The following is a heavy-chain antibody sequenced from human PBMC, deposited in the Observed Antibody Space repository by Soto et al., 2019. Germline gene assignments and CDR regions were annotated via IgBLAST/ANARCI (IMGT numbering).Heavy chain of an antibody. CDR3: AKDLSTIFGVGMGNDY. J-gene: IGHJ4*02. D-gene: IGHD3-3*01. CDR2: ISGSGGST. CDR1: GFTFSSYA. V-gene: IGHV3-23*01. Sequence: EVQLLESGGGLVQPGGSLRLSCAASGFTFSSYAMSWVRQSPGKGLEWVSAISGSGGSTYYADSVKGRLTISRDNSKNTLYLQRNSLRAEDTVVYYCAKDLSTIFGVGMGNDYWGQGTLVT.